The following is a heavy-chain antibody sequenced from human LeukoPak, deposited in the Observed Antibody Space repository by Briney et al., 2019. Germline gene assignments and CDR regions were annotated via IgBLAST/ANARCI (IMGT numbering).Heavy chain of an antibody. D-gene: IGHD3-3*01. CDR1: GFTFSDYN. V-gene: IGHV3-11*04. Sequence: GGSLRLPCAASGFTFSDYNMRWIRQAPGKGLERVSSISGSGSTKYYADSVKGRFTISRDNSKNTLYLQMNSLRAEDTAVYYCAKGSKEVLFTRDHYMDVWGKGTTVTISS. CDR3: AKGSKEVLFTRDHYMDV. J-gene: IGHJ6*03. CDR2: ISGSGSTK.